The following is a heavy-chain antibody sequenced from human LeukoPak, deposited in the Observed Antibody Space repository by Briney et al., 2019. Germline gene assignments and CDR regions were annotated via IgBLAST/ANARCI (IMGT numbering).Heavy chain of an antibody. CDR3: ARSYSDYDYFNNWFDP. J-gene: IGHJ5*02. CDR1: GFSLSTSGVG. D-gene: IGHD5-12*01. CDR2: IYWNDDK. Sequence: GSTLVKPTQTLTLTCTFSGFSLSTSGVGVGWIRQPLTKALVWLGLIYWNDDKRYSPSPKSRLTISKDTSKNQVVLTMTNMDPVDTATYYCARSYSDYDYFNNWFDPWGQGTLVTVSS. V-gene: IGHV2-5*01.